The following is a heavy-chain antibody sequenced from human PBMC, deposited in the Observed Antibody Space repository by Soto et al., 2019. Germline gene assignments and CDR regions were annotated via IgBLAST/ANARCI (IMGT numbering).Heavy chain of an antibody. D-gene: IGHD1-1*01. V-gene: IGHV3-74*01. J-gene: IGHJ4*02. Sequence: GGSLRLSCVASGFTFNIYWMHWVRQAPGKGLEWVSRIDNDGSATTYADSVEGRFTISRDNAKNTLFLQMNTLRVDDTAVYYCARDNWNSYWGQGTLVTVSS. CDR2: IDNDGSAT. CDR3: ARDNWNSY. CDR1: GFTFNIYW.